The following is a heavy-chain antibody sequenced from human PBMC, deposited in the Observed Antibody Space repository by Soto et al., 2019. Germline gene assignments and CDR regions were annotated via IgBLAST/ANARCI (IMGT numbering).Heavy chain of an antibody. V-gene: IGHV6-1*01. CDR3: ARVKYSGFDV. CDR1: GDSFSSNGVA. CDR2: TYYRSKWYN. D-gene: IGHD2-15*01. Sequence: PSPTLSLTYAISGDSFSSNGVAWNWIRQSPSRGLEWLGRTYYRSKWYNDYAVSLKSRITVNPGTSKNQFSLQLSSVTPEDTAVYYCARVKYSGFDVWGQGTMVTVSS. J-gene: IGHJ3*01.